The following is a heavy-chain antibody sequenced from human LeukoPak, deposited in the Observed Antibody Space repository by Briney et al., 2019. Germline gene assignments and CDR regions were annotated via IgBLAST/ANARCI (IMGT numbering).Heavy chain of an antibody. CDR1: GGTFSSYA. D-gene: IGHD3-10*01. Sequence: ASVNVSCKASGGTFSSYAISWVRQAPGQGLEWMGGIIPIFGTANYAQKFQGRVTITTDESTSTAYMELSSLRSEDTAVYYCARGRMVRGVILPYDAFDIWGQGTMVTVSS. J-gene: IGHJ3*02. V-gene: IGHV1-69*05. CDR3: ARGRMVRGVILPYDAFDI. CDR2: IIPIFGTA.